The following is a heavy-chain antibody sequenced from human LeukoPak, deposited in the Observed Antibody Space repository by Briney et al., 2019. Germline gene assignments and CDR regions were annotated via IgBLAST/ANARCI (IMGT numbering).Heavy chain of an antibody. CDR3: ARAGLRLGELLI. J-gene: IGHJ4*02. CDR1: GGSLSNYY. CDR2: IFYSGGT. Sequence: PSETLSLTCTVFGGSLSNYYWSWIRQPPGKGLEWIGYIFYSGGTNYNPSLKSRVTISLDTPKNQFSLKLSSVTAADTAVYYCARAGLRLGELLIWGQGTLVTVSS. D-gene: IGHD3-16*01. V-gene: IGHV4-59*08.